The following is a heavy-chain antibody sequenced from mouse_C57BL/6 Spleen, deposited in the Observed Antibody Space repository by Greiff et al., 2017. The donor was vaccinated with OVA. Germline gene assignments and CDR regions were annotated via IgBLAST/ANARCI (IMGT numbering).Heavy chain of an antibody. Sequence: QVQLQQPGAELVKPGASVKLSCKASSYTFTSYWMPWVKQRPGQGLEWIGMIHPNSGSTNYNEKFKSKATLTVDESSNTAYMQLSSLASEDSAVYYCARGTGDYWGQGTTLTVSS. V-gene: IGHV1-64*01. D-gene: IGHD3-3*01. J-gene: IGHJ2*01. CDR1: SYTFTSYW. CDR3: ARGTGDY. CDR2: IHPNSGST.